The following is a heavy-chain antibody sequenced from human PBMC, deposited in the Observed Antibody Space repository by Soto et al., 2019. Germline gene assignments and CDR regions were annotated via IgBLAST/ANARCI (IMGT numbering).Heavy chain of an antibody. CDR3: AREFKGDPVIVAAARGSYFDS. D-gene: IGHD2-15*01. J-gene: IGHJ4*02. CDR2: VSASGLNT. CDR1: GFTFSTYA. V-gene: IGHV3-23*01. Sequence: HGGSLRLSCAASGFTFSTYAMAWVRQAPGKGLEWVSGVSASGLNTDYADPVKGRFYISRDNAKNSLYLQMNSLGADDSAMYYCAREFKGDPVIVAAARGSYFDSWGQGTLVPVSS.